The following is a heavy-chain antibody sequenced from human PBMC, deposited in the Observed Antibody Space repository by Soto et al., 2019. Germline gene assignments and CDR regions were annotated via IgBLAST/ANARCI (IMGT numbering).Heavy chain of an antibody. CDR1: GFTFSSYG. J-gene: IGHJ4*02. V-gene: IGHV3-30*18. CDR3: AKDRYDSSGSDY. CDR2: ISYDGSNK. D-gene: IGHD3-22*01. Sequence: VQLVESGGGVVQPGRSLRLSCAASGFTFSSYGMHWVRQAPGKGLEWVAVISYDGSNKYYADSVKGRFTISRDNSKNTLYLQMNSLRAEDTAVYYCAKDRYDSSGSDYWGQGTLVTVSS.